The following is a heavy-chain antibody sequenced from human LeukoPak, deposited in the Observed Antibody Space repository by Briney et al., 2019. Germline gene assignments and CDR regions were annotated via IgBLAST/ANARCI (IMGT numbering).Heavy chain of an antibody. V-gene: IGHV3-15*01. CDR2: IKSKTDGGTT. Sequence: PGGSLRLSCAASGFTVSSNYMSWVRQAPGKGLEWVGRIKSKTDGGTTDYAAPVKGRFTISRDDSKNTLYLQMNSLKTEDTAVYYCTTDHPQQLWFGVAHYWGQGTLVTVSS. J-gene: IGHJ4*02. CDR1: GFTVSSNY. CDR3: TTDHPQQLWFGVAHY. D-gene: IGHD5-18*01.